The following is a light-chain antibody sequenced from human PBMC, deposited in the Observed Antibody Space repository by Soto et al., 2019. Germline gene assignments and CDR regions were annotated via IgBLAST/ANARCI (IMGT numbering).Light chain of an antibody. CDR1: QNVLSNY. Sequence: EIVLTQSPGTLSLSPWERATLSFWASQNVLSNYLAWYQQKPGQAPRLLIYGASTRATGIPDRFGGSGSGTDFTLTISRLEPEDFAVYYCQQYSFLPRTFGQGTKVDIK. V-gene: IGKV3-20*01. CDR2: GAS. J-gene: IGKJ1*01. CDR3: QQYSFLPRT.